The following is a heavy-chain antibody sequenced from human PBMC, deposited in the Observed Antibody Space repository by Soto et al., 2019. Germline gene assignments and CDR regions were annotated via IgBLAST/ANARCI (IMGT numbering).Heavy chain of an antibody. CDR1: GFTFSSYG. CDR3: AKEVVDGPNWFDP. V-gene: IGHV3-30*18. CDR2: ISYDGSNK. Sequence: PGGSLRLSCAASGFTFSSYGMHWVRQSPGKGLEWVAVISYDGSNKYYADSVKGRFTISRDNSKNTLYLQMNSLRAEDTAVYYCAKEVVDGPNWFDPWGQGTLVTVSS. J-gene: IGHJ5*02. D-gene: IGHD2-15*01.